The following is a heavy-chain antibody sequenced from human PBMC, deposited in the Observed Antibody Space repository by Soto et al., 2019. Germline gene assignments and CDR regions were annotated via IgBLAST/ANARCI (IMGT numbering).Heavy chain of an antibody. D-gene: IGHD1-7*01. J-gene: IGHJ5*02. CDR3: ASLGTTNWFDP. V-gene: IGHV4-39*01. CDR1: GGSISSSSYY. Sequence: PSETLSLTCTVSGGSISSSSYYWGWIRQPPGKGLEWIGSIYYSGSTYYNPSLKSRVTISVDTSKNQFSLKLSSVTAADTAVYYCASLGTTNWFDPWGQGTLVTVSS. CDR2: IYYSGST.